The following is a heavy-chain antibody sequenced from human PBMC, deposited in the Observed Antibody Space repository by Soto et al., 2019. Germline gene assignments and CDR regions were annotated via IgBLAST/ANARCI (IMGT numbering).Heavy chain of an antibody. Sequence: GVSLRLSCAACGFTFSSYWMSWVRQAPGKGLEWVANIKQDGSEKYYVDSVKGRFTISRDNAKNSLYLQMNSLRAEDTAVYYCARGGYGDSMGVAFDIWGQGTMVTVSS. CDR3: ARGGYGDSMGVAFDI. J-gene: IGHJ3*02. CDR2: IKQDGSEK. V-gene: IGHV3-7*01. CDR1: GFTFSSYW. D-gene: IGHD4-17*01.